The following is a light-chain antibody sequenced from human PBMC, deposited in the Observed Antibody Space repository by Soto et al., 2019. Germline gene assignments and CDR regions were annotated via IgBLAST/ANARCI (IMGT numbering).Light chain of an antibody. CDR2: GAS. CDR3: QQYVSSSWT. Sequence: EIVLTQSPGTLSLSPGERATLSCRASQSVRSTSLVWYQQKPGQAPRLLIYGASSRATGIPDRFSGSGSGTDFTLAITRQEPADSAVYYCQQYVSSSWTFGQGTRVEIK. V-gene: IGKV3-20*01. CDR1: QSVRSTS. J-gene: IGKJ1*01.